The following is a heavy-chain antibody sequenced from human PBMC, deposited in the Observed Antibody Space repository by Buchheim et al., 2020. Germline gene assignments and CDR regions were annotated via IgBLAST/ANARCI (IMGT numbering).Heavy chain of an antibody. D-gene: IGHD3-22*01. V-gene: IGHV3-23*01. CDR3: AKDLSIVVVISFWSDY. J-gene: IGHJ4*02. Sequence: EVQVLGSGGGFVQPGGSLRLSCKMSEFTFSVYAMTWVRQAPGKGLDWVSSVTDSGDNTYYADSVKGRFTISRDNSKNTLYLQMNSLRAEDTAVYYCAKDLSIVVVISFWSDYWGQGTL. CDR2: VTDSGDNT. CDR1: EFTFSVYA.